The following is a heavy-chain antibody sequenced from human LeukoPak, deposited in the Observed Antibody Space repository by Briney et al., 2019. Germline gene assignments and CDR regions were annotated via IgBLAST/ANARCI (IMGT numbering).Heavy chain of an antibody. CDR2: ISSSSSYI. J-gene: IGHJ3*02. CDR3: ARVRGSGSYADYAFDI. Sequence: PGGSLRLSCAASGFTFSSYWMNWVRQAPGKGLEWVSSISSSSSYIYYADSVKGRFTISRDNAKNSLYLQMNSLRAEDTAVYYCARVRGSGSYADYAFDIWGQGTMVTVSS. D-gene: IGHD1-26*01. V-gene: IGHV3-21*01. CDR1: GFTFSSYW.